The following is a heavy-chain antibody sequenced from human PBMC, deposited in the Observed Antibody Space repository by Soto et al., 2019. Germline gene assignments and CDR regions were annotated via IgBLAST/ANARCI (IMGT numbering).Heavy chain of an antibody. CDR3: AKDRLGWGLDY. CDR1: GFIFSNYA. J-gene: IGHJ4*02. D-gene: IGHD1-26*01. Sequence: EVQLLQSGGGLVQPGGSLRLSCAASGFIFSNYAMNWVRQAPGKGLEWVSIVTSRGDTTYYADSVKGRFTISRDNSKNTLYLQVNSRTAEDTAVYYCAKDRLGWGLDYWGQGTLVSVSS. V-gene: IGHV3-23*01. CDR2: VTSRGDTT.